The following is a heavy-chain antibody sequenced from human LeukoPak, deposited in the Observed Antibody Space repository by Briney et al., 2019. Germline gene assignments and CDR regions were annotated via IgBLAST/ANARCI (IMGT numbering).Heavy chain of an antibody. CDR1: GYTFTSYD. J-gene: IGHJ4*02. CDR2: MNPNSANT. Sequence: ASVKVSCKAPGYTFTSYDINWVRQATGQGLEWMGWMNPNSANTGYAQKFQGRVTMTRNTSISTAYMELSSLRSEDTAVYYCARVGGGYSYGEYYFDYWGQGTLVTVSS. D-gene: IGHD5-18*01. CDR3: ARVGGGYSYGEYYFDY. V-gene: IGHV1-8*01.